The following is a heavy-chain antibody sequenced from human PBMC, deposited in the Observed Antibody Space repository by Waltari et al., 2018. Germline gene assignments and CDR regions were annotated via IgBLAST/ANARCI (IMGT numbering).Heavy chain of an antibody. J-gene: IGHJ3*02. CDR1: GGSISRYY. D-gene: IGHD2-15*01. V-gene: IGHV4-59*01. Sequence: QVQLQESGPGLVKPSETLSLTCTVSGGSISRYYGSWFRQPPGKGLEWIGYIYSSGTTNNNPSLKSRVTISVDTSKNQFSLKLSSVTAADTAVYYCARDRYCSGGSCYGGGGAFDIWGQGTMVTVSS. CDR3: ARDRYCSGGSCYGGGGAFDI. CDR2: IYSSGTT.